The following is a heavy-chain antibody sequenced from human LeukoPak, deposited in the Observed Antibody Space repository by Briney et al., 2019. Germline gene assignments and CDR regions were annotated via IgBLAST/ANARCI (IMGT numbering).Heavy chain of an antibody. CDR1: GGTFSSYA. Sequence: ASVKVSCKASGGTFSSYAISWVRQAPGQGLEWMGGIIPIFGTANYAQKFQGRVTITADESTSTAYMELSSLRSEDTAVYYCARVRGIYYGSGSFDYWGQGTLVTVSS. CDR2: IIPIFGTA. V-gene: IGHV1-69*01. CDR3: ARVRGIYYGSGSFDY. D-gene: IGHD3-10*01. J-gene: IGHJ4*02.